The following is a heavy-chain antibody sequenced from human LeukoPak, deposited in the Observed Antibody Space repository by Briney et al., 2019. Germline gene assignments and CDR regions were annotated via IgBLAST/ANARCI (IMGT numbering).Heavy chain of an antibody. CDR1: GFIFSNYD. V-gene: IGHV3-48*01. J-gene: IGHJ4*02. D-gene: IGHD3-3*01. CDR2: ISSSNTTV. Sequence: SGGSLRLSCAASGFIFSNYDMNWVRQAPGKGLEWTSYISSSNTTVYYADSVKGRFTISRDNAKNSLYLQMSSLRVEDTAVYYCARGSGRITIFGVPYWGQGTLVTVSS. CDR3: ARGSGRITIFGVPY.